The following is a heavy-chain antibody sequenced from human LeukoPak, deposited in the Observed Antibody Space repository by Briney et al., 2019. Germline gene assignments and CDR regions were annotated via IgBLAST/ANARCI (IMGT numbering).Heavy chain of an antibody. Sequence: PGGSLRLSCAASGFTFSSYAMSWVRQAPGKGLEWVSAISGSGGSTYYADSVKGRFTISRDNSKNTLYLQMNSLRAEDTAVYYCARDMDYRPIGNYYYGYWGQGTLVTVSS. J-gene: IGHJ4*02. D-gene: IGHD1-7*01. CDR1: GFTFSSYA. V-gene: IGHV3-23*01. CDR2: ISGSGGST. CDR3: ARDMDYRPIGNYYYGY.